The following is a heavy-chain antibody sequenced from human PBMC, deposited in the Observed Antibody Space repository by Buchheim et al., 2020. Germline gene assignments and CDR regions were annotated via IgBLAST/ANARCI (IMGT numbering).Heavy chain of an antibody. CDR3: ARLLYYYGSGSYWTNPRTTTFDY. D-gene: IGHD3-10*01. Sequence: QVQLQQWGAGLLKPSETLSLTCAVHGGSFSGYYWSWIRQPPGTGLEWLGEINHSGSTNYNPSLKSRVTISVDTSKNQFSLKLSSVTAADTAVYYCARLLYYYGSGSYWTNPRTTTFDYWGQGTL. CDR1: GGSFSGYY. CDR2: INHSGST. J-gene: IGHJ4*02. V-gene: IGHV4-34*01.